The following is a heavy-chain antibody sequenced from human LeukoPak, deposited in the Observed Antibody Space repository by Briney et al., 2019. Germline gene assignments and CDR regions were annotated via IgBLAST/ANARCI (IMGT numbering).Heavy chain of an antibody. CDR2: INPSGGST. V-gene: IGHV1-46*01. D-gene: IGHD3-22*01. Sequence: ASVKVSCKASGYTFTSYYMHWVRQAPGQGLEWMGIINPSGGSTSYAQKFQGRVTMTRDTSTSTVYMELSSLRPEDTAIYYCAKEKAAPSSGYYYFDYWGQGTLVTVSS. J-gene: IGHJ4*02. CDR3: AKEKAAPSSGYYYFDY. CDR1: GYTFTSYY.